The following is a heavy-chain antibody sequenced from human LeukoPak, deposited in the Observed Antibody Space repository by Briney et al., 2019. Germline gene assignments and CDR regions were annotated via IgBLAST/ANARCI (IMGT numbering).Heavy chain of an antibody. Sequence: GSLRLSCAASGFTFSYYWMSWVRQAPGKGLEWVADIKQDGSDKYYVDSVKGRFTISRDNAKNSLYLQMNSLSAEDTAMYYCTRDLTNWNDATFDIWGQGTMVTVSS. CDR3: TRDLTNWNDATFDI. D-gene: IGHD1-1*01. CDR2: IKQDGSDK. J-gene: IGHJ3*02. CDR1: GFTFSYYW. V-gene: IGHV3-7*01.